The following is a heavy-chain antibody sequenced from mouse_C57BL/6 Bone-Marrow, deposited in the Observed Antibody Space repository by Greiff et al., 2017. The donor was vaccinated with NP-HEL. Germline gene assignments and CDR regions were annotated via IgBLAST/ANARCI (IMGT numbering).Heavy chain of an antibody. CDR1: GFDIKDDY. Sequence: VQLKQSGAELVRPGASVKLSCTASGFDIKDDYMHWVKQRPEQGLEWIGWIDPENGDTEYASKFQGKATITADTSSNTAYLQLSSLTSEDTAVYYCTPTGGIFAYWGQGTLVTVSA. D-gene: IGHD4-1*01. V-gene: IGHV14-4*01. CDR2: IDPENGDT. CDR3: TPTGGIFAY. J-gene: IGHJ3*01.